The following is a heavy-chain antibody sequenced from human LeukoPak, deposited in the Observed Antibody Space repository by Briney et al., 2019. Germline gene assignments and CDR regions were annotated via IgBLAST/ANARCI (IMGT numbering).Heavy chain of an antibody. J-gene: IGHJ4*02. CDR2: IDTSSSTI. V-gene: IGHV3-48*04. CDR1: GFTFSSYS. Sequence: TGGSLRLSCVASGFTFSSYSMSWVRQAPGKGLGWVSYIDTSSSTIYYADSVKGRFTISRDNAKNSLYLQMKSLRAEDTTVYYCARDMGYSGSWPGYFDYWGQGVLVTVSS. D-gene: IGHD1-26*01. CDR3: ARDMGYSGSWPGYFDY.